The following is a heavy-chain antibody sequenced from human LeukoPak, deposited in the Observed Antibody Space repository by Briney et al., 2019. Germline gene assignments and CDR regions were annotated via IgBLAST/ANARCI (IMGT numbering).Heavy chain of an antibody. CDR1: GDIVSSNSAA. Sequence: SQTLSLTCALSGDIVSSNSAAWNWIRQSPSRGLEWLGRTYFRSKWYNDYAVSVKSRITINPDTSKNQFSLQLNSVTPEDTAVYYCARAIVGYSYAVGAFDIWGQGTMVTVSS. CDR3: ARAIVGYSYAVGAFDI. D-gene: IGHD5-18*01. J-gene: IGHJ3*02. V-gene: IGHV6-1*01. CDR2: TYFRSKWYN.